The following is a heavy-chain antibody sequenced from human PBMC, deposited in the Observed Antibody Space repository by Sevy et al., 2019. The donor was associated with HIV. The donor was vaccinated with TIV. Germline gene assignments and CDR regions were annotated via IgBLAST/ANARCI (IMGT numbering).Heavy chain of an antibody. CDR3: ARRGGLTDDGIDI. V-gene: IGHV3-21*03. Sequence: GGSLRLSCAASGFTFSSYTMDWVRQAPGKGLEWVSSIITGSNYIYYADSLKGRFTISRDNAKNSVFLQMHSLRAEDTALYYCARRGGLTDDGIDIWGQGTMVTVSS. J-gene: IGHJ3*02. CDR2: IITGSNYI. D-gene: IGHD3-16*01. CDR1: GFTFSSYT.